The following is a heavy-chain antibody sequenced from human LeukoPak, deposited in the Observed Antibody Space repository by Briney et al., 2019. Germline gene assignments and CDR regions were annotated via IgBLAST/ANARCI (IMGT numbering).Heavy chain of an antibody. V-gene: IGHV1-18*01. D-gene: IGHD2-15*01. Sequence: ASVKVSCKASGYTFTSYGIDWVRQAPGQGLEWMGWISAYNGNTNYAQKLQGRVTMTTDTSTTTAYMELRSLGSDDTAVYYCARGISTPDDAFDIWGQGTMVTVSS. CDR3: ARGISTPDDAFDI. CDR1: GYTFTSYG. J-gene: IGHJ3*02. CDR2: ISAYNGNT.